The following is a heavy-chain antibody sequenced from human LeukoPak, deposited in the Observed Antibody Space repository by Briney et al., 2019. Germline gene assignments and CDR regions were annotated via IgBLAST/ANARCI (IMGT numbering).Heavy chain of an antibody. CDR1: GYTFTGYY. D-gene: IGHD1-26*01. CDR3: ARNSIVGATTGFDY. Sequence: ASVKVSCKASGYTFTGYYMHWVRQAPGQGLEWMGWINPNSGGTNYAQKFQGRVTMTRDTSISTAYMELSRLRSDDTAVYYCARNSIVGATTGFDYWGQGTLVTVSS. CDR2: INPNSGGT. V-gene: IGHV1-2*02. J-gene: IGHJ4*02.